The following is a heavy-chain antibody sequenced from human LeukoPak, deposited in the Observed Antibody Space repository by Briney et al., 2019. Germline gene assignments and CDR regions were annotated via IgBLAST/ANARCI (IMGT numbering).Heavy chain of an antibody. CDR2: IYHSGST. CDR3: ARGQGATVPQVGKNWFDP. D-gene: IGHD1-26*01. V-gene: IGHV4-4*02. CDR1: GGSISSSNW. Sequence: SGTLSLTCAVSGGSISSSNWWSWVRQPPGKGLEWIGEIYHSGSTNYNPSLKSRVTISVDTSKNQFSLKLSSVTAADTAVYYRARGQGATVPQVGKNWFDPWGQGTRVTVSS. J-gene: IGHJ5*02.